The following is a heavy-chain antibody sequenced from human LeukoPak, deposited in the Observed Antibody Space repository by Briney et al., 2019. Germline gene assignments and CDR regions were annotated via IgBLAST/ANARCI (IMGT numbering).Heavy chain of an antibody. CDR1: GYTFAGYY. J-gene: IGHJ4*02. CDR2: INPNSGGT. D-gene: IGHD6-6*01. Sequence: ASVKVSCKASGYTFAGYYMHWVRQAPGQGLEWMGWINPNSGGTNYQGRVTMTRDTSISTAYLELSRLRSDDTAVYYCARVRGSSSSPSPYFDYWGQGTLVTVSS. V-gene: IGHV1-2*02. CDR3: ARVRGSSSSPSPYFDY.